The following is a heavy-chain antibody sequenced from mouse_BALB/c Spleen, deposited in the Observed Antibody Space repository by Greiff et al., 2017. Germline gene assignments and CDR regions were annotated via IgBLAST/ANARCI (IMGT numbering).Heavy chain of an antibody. D-gene: IGHD4-1*02. Sequence: EVQLQESGPGLVKPSQSLSLTCSVTGYSITSGYYWNWIRQFPGNKLEWMGYISYDGSNNYNPSLKNRISITRDTSKNQFFLKLNSVTTEDTATYYCARDVNWGFAYWGQGTLVTVSA. J-gene: IGHJ3*01. V-gene: IGHV3-6*02. CDR3: ARDVNWGFAY. CDR1: GYSITSGYY. CDR2: ISYDGSN.